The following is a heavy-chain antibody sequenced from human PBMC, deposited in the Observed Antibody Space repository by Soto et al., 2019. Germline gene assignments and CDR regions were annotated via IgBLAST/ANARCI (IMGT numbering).Heavy chain of an antibody. CDR1: GGSFSGYY. Sequence: SETLSLTCAVYGGSFSGYYWSWIRQPPGKGLEWIGEINHSGSTNYNPSLKSRVTISVDTSKNQFSLKLSYVTAADTAVYYCARGRNCSSTSCSTYWYFDLWGRGTLVTVSS. CDR2: INHSGST. D-gene: IGHD2-2*02. V-gene: IGHV4-34*01. J-gene: IGHJ2*01. CDR3: ARGRNCSSTSCSTYWYFDL.